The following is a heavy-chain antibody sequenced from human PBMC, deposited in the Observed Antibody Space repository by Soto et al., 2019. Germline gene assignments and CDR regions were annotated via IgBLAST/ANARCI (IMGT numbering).Heavy chain of an antibody. J-gene: IGHJ4*02. CDR3: AREKGMPEGAFFDH. Sequence: GASVKVSCKASGYTFIGYYMNGVRQAPGQGLEWMGIINPGGGSKSYAERFQGRVTMTRDTTTSTFFMELRGLTSDDTAIYYCAREKGMPEGAFFDHWSQGNLVTVSS. CDR1: GYTFIGYY. D-gene: IGHD2-2*01. CDR2: INPGGGSK. V-gene: IGHV1-46*01.